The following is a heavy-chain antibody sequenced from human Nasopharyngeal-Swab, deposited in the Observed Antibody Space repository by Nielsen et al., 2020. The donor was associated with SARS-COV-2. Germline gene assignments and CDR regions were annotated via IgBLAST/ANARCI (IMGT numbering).Heavy chain of an antibody. Sequence: GESLKISCAASGFIFSDYYMTWIRQVPGKGLEWVSFISRGGESIYYADSVKGRFTISRDNAKNSVYLQMNSLRAEDSAVYYCARGDDTTDYYEPFDSWGQGTLGTVSS. CDR1: GFIFSDYY. V-gene: IGHV3-11*04. D-gene: IGHD3-22*01. CDR3: ARGDDTTDYYEPFDS. CDR2: ISRGGESI. J-gene: IGHJ4*02.